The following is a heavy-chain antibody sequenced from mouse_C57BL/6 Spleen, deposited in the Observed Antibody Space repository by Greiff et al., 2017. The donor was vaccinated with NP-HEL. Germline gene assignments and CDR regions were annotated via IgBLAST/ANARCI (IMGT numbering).Heavy chain of an antibody. D-gene: IGHD1-1*01. CDR3: ARDYSGSSFAY. Sequence: QVQLQQPGAELVKPGASVKLSCKASGYTFTSYWMHWVKQRPGQGLEWIGMIHPNSGSTNYNEKFKSKATLTVDKSSSTAYMQLSSLTSEDSAVYYSARDYSGSSFAYWGQETLVTVSA. CDR1: GYTFTSYW. CDR2: IHPNSGST. V-gene: IGHV1-64*01. J-gene: IGHJ3*01.